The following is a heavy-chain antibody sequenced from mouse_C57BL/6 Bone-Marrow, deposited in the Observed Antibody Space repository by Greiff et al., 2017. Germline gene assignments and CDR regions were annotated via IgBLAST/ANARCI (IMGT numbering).Heavy chain of an antibody. D-gene: IGHD2-1*01. Sequence: QVQLKQPGAELVKPGASVKLSCKASGYTFTSYWMHWVKQRPGQGLEWIGMIHPNSGSTNYNEKFKSKATLTVDKSSSTAYMQLSSLTSEDSAVYYCARENYGNPVYFDYWGQGTTLTVSS. V-gene: IGHV1-64*01. J-gene: IGHJ2*01. CDR2: IHPNSGST. CDR1: GYTFTSYW. CDR3: ARENYGNPVYFDY.